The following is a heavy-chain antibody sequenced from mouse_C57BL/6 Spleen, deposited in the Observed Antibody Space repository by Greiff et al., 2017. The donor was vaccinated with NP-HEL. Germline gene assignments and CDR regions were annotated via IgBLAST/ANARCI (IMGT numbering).Heavy chain of an antibody. CDR1: GFTFSSYA. V-gene: IGHV5-4*03. CDR3: ARAIPLTGRAMDY. CDR2: ISDGGSYT. D-gene: IGHD4-1*01. J-gene: IGHJ4*01. Sequence: EVKLMESGGGLVKPGGSLKLSCAASGFTFSSYAMSWVRQTPEKRLEWVATISDGGSYTYYPDNVKGRFTISRDNAKNNLYLQMSHLKSEDTAMYYCARAIPLTGRAMDYWGQGTSVTVSS.